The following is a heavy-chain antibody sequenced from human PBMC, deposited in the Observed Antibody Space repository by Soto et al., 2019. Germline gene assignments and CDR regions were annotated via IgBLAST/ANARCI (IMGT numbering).Heavy chain of an antibody. D-gene: IGHD3-16*01. Sequence: QVQLQESGPGLVKPSQTLSLTCTVSGGSISSGDSYWSWIRQSPGKGLEWIGYIYYSGSTYYNPSLGSRVTISVDTSKNQISLKLNSVTAADTAVYYCAREGAASYSYYYGTDVWGQGTTVTVSS. CDR1: GGSISSGDSY. J-gene: IGHJ6*02. V-gene: IGHV4-30-4*01. CDR3: AREGAASYSYYYGTDV. CDR2: IYYSGST.